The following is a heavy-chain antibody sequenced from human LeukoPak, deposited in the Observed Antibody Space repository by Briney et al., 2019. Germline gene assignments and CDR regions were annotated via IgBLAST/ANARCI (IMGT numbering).Heavy chain of an antibody. D-gene: IGHD6-19*01. V-gene: IGHV4-34*01. J-gene: IGHJ1*01. Sequence: PSETLSLTCAVYGGSFSDYYRSWIRQPPGKGLEWIGDINHSGSTNYNPSLKSRITISVDTSKNHFSLNLSSVTAADTAVYYCARGGWRPEYFQYWGQGTLVTVSS. CDR1: GGSFSDYY. CDR2: INHSGST. CDR3: ARGGWRPEYFQY.